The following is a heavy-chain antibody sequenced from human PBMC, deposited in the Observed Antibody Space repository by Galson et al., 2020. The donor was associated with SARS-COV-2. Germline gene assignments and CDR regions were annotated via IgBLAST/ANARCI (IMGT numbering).Heavy chain of an antibody. Sequence: GESLKISCAASGFTFSSHAIHWVRQAPGKGLEWVAQIFYDGSDKYYGDSVKGRFTISRDSSKNMVYLQMNNLKVDDTAVYYCARDGQLSSGWACDYWGEGTLVTVSS. V-gene: IGHV3-33*01. CDR1: GFTFSSHA. D-gene: IGHD6-19*01. CDR2: IFYDGSDK. CDR3: ARDGQLSSGWACDY. J-gene: IGHJ4*02.